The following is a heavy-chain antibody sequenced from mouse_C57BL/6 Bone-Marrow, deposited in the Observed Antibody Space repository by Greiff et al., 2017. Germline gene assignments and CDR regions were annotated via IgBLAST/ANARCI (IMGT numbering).Heavy chain of an antibody. CDR3: TRDDGYYWFAY. CDR1: GFTFSSYA. CDR2: ISSGGDYI. Sequence: DVMLVESGEGLVKPGGSLKLSCAASGFTFSSYAMSWVRQTPEKRLEWVAYISSGGDYIYYADTVKGRFTISRDNARNTLYLQMSSLKSEDTAMYYCTRDDGYYWFAYWGQGTLVTVSA. J-gene: IGHJ3*01. D-gene: IGHD2-3*01. V-gene: IGHV5-9-1*02.